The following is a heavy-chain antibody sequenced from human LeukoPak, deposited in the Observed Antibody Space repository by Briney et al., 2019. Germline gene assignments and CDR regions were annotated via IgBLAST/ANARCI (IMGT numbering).Heavy chain of an antibody. V-gene: IGHV1-69*04. CDR2: IIPMLGTV. J-gene: IGHJ6*02. Sequence: SVRVSCKASGATFSSYAINWVRQAPGQGLEWMGRIIPMLGTVNYAQKFQGRVTIIADKFTSTAYMEVSSLRSEDTAVYYCARDQKVGATPYFGMDVWGQGTTVTVSS. D-gene: IGHD1-26*01. CDR1: GATFSSYA. CDR3: ARDQKVGATPYFGMDV.